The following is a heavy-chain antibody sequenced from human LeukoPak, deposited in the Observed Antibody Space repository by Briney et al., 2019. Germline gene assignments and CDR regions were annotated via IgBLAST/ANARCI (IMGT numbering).Heavy chain of an antibody. J-gene: IGHJ4*02. CDR2: IHHSGST. CDR3: ARDKTYGSGGFDY. CDR1: GGSISSSNW. Sequence: SETLSLTCAVSGGSISSSNWWSWVRQPPGKGLEWIGEIHHSGSTNYNPSLKSRVTISVDKSKNQFSLKLSSVTAADTAVYYCARDKTYGSGGFDYWGQGTLVSVSS. V-gene: IGHV4-4*02. D-gene: IGHD3-10*01.